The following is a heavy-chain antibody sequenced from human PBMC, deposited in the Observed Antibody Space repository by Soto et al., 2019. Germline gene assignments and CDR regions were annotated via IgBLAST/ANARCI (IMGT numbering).Heavy chain of an antibody. CDR2: INHSGST. Sequence: SETLSLTCAVYGGSFSGYYWSWIRQPPGKGLKWIGEINHSGSTNYNPSLKSRVTISVDTSKNQYSLKLFSVTAADTAVYYCAMVIIIFGLVFKKTRARGSCFDLWGQGTLVTVSS. CDR1: GGSFSGYY. D-gene: IGHD3-3*01. J-gene: IGHJ5*02. V-gene: IGHV4-34*01. CDR3: AMVIIIFGLVFKKTRARGSCFDL.